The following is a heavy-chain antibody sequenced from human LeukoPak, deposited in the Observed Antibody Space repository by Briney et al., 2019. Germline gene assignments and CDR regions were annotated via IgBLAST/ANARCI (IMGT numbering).Heavy chain of an antibody. D-gene: IGHD2-15*01. V-gene: IGHV3-53*01. CDR1: GFAVNSNY. J-gene: IGHJ3*02. Sequence: PGGSLRLSCAASGFAVNSNYMSWVRQAPGRGLEWVSIIYSGSSTYYAGSVKGRFTISRDRSKNAIYLQMNSLRADDTAMYYCARDRWPDAFDIWGQGTMVTVSS. CDR3: ARDRWPDAFDI. CDR2: IYSGSST.